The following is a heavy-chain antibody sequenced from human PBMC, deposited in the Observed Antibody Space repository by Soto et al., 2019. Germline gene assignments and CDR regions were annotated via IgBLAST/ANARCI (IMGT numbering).Heavy chain of an antibody. D-gene: IGHD3-9*01. V-gene: IGHV4-59*01. J-gene: IGHJ6*02. CDR3: ARVTVLRYFDRSYYGMDV. Sequence: KTXETLSLTCTVAGGSISSYYWSWIRQPPGKGLEWIGYIYYSGSTNYNPSLKSRVTISVDTSKNQFSLKLSSVTAADTAVYYCARVTVLRYFDRSYYGMDVWGQGTTVTVSS. CDR2: IYYSGST. CDR1: GGSISSYY.